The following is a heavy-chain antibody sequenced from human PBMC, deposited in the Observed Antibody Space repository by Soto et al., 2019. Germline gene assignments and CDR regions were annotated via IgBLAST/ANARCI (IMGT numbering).Heavy chain of an antibody. V-gene: IGHV5-51*01. CDR1: GYTFNTSC. D-gene: IGHD3-3*01. CDR3: ERLFSQSWSGHLHGMDV. CDR2: LYVGDSDT. J-gene: IGHJ6*02. Sequence: PGESLKISCKASGYTFNTSCIAWVRQMPGKGMEWMGILYVGDSDTRYSPSFKGQVTLSADQSTSTAYLQWSSLKASDTAMYYCERLFSQSWSGHLHGMDVWGQGTTVTVSS.